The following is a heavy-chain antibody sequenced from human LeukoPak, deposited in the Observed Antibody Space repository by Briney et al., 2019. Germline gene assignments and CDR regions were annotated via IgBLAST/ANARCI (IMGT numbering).Heavy chain of an antibody. CDR2: INPNSGGT. CDR1: GYTFTGYY. J-gene: IGHJ4*02. CDR3: ARELLEITMVRGVIDY. Sequence: GASVKVSCKASGYTFTGYYMHWVRQAPGQGLEWMGWINPNSGGTNYAQQFQSRVTMTRDTSISTAYMELSRLRSDDTAVYYCARELLEITMVRGVIDYWGQGTLVTVSS. D-gene: IGHD3-10*01. V-gene: IGHV1-2*02.